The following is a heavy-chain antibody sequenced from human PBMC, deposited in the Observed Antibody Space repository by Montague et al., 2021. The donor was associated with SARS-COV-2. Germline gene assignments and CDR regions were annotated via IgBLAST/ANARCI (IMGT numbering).Heavy chain of an antibody. J-gene: IGHJ4*02. CDR2: INHRGNT. CDR3: ARVFPRWLQFDPYFDY. CDR1: GGSFSDYY. V-gene: IGHV4-34*01. Sequence: SETLSLTCAVYGGSFSDYYWSWVRRPPGKGLEWIGDINHRGNTNVSPNLKSRVTISVDTSKNQFSLKLSSVTAADTAVYYCARVFPRWLQFDPYFDYWGQGTLVTVSS. D-gene: IGHD5-24*01.